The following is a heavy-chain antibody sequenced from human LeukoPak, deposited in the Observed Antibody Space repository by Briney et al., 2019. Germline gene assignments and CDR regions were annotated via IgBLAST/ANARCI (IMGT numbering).Heavy chain of an antibody. CDR3: ARAPPSYQLLSAFDI. CDR1: GGSFSGYY. Sequence: SETLSLTCAVYGGSFSGYYWSWIRQPPGKGLEWIGYIYYSGSTNYNPSLKSRVTISVDTSKNQFSLKLSSVTAADTAVYYCARAPPSYQLLSAFDIWGQGTMVTVSS. D-gene: IGHD2-2*01. CDR2: IYYSGST. J-gene: IGHJ3*02. V-gene: IGHV4-59*01.